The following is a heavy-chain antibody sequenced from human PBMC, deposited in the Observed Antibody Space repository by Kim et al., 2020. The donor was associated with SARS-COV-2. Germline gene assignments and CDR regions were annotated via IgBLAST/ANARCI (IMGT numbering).Heavy chain of an antibody. V-gene: IGHV1-24*01. CDR1: GYTVTELS. D-gene: IGHD3-16*01. CDR3: STVLSPGGVYRGGMDV. J-gene: IGHJ6*02. CDR2: FDTEDGET. Sequence: ASVKVSCKVSGYTVTELSMHWVRQAPGKGLEWMGGFDTEDGETIYAQKFQGRVTMTEDTSTDTAYMELSILRSEDTAVYYCSTVLSPGGVYRGGMDVWGQGTTVTVSS.